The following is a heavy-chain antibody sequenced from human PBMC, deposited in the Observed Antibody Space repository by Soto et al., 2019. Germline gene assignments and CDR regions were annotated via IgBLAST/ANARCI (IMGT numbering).Heavy chain of an antibody. D-gene: IGHD5-12*01. CDR2: IYWDDDK. Sequence: SGPTLVNPTQTLTLTCTFSVFSLSTSGVGVGWIRQPPGKALEWLALIYWDDDKRYSPSLKSRLTITKDTSKNQVVLTMTKMDPVDTATYYCAQLVATLYYFDYWGQGTLVTVSS. CDR1: VFSLSTSGVG. V-gene: IGHV2-5*02. CDR3: AQLVATLYYFDY. J-gene: IGHJ4*02.